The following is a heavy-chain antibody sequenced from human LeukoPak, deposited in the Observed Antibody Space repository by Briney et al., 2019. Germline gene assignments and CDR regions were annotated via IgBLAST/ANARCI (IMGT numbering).Heavy chain of an antibody. D-gene: IGHD2-21*02. CDR3: ARFAYCGGHCWYYFDY. CDR1: GDSINGHYYR. V-gene: IGHV4-61*01. J-gene: IGHJ4*02. Sequence: SQTLSLTCSVSGDSINGHYYRWAWIRQPPGGGLEWIVYIYSSGSTNYNPSLKSRVTISVDTSKNQFSLKLSSVTAADTAVYYCARFAYCGGHCWYYFDYWGQGSLVTVSS. CDR2: IYSSGST.